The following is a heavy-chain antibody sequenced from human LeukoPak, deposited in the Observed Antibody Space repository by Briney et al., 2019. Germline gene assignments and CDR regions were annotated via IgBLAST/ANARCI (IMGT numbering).Heavy chain of an antibody. J-gene: IGHJ6*02. Sequence: ASVKVSCKASGYTFTSYYMHWVRQAPGQGLEWMGIINPSGGSTSYAQKFQGRVTMTRDTSTSTVYMELSSLRSEDTAVHYCARDRVVVTAIGYYYYYYGMDVWGQGTTVTVSS. CDR3: ARDRVVVTAIGYYYYYYGMDV. D-gene: IGHD2-21*02. CDR1: GYTFTSYY. CDR2: INPSGGST. V-gene: IGHV1-46*01.